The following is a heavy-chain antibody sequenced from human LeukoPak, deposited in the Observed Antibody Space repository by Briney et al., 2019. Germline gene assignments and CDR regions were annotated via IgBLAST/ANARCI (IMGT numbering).Heavy chain of an antibody. J-gene: IGHJ4*02. V-gene: IGHV3-48*02. CDR3: ARVGGSGFRYDYFDY. Sequence: GGSLRLSCAASGFTFSSYSMNCVRQAPGKGLEWVSYLSSSSSSIYYADSVKGRFTISRDNAKNSLFLQMNSLSDEDTALYYCARVGGSGFRYDYFDYWGQGTLVTVSS. D-gene: IGHD3-22*01. CDR2: LSSSSSSI. CDR1: GFTFSSYS.